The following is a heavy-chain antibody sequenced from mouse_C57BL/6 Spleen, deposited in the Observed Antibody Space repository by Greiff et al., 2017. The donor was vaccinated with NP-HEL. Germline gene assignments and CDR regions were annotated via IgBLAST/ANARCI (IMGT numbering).Heavy chain of an antibody. J-gene: IGHJ2*01. V-gene: IGHV1-64*01. Sequence: QVQLQQPGAELVKPGASVKLSCKASGYTFTSYWMHWVKQRPGQGLEWIGMIHPNSGSTNYNEKFKSKATLTVDKSSSTAYMQLSSLTSEDSAVYYCARQGYGYDPSFGYWGQGTTLTVSS. CDR3: ARQGYGYDPSFGY. CDR2: IHPNSGST. CDR1: GYTFTSYW. D-gene: IGHD2-2*01.